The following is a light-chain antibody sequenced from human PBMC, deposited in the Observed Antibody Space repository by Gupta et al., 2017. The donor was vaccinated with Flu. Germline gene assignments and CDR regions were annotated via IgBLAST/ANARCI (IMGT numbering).Light chain of an antibody. J-gene: IGLJ2*01. CDR2: KND. CDR1: FSSSGINT. Sequence: RVSISCSGTFSSSGINTVSWYQQRPGAAPNILIYKNDERPSGAAARFSGTKSGASASLVIDGLQSEGGAVYFCAQGDDILDGPVFGGGTRLTVL. V-gene: IGLV1-44*01. CDR3: AQGDDILDGPV.